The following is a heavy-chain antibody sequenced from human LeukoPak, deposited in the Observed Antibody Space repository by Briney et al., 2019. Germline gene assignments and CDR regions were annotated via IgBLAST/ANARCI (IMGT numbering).Heavy chain of an antibody. CDR2: IYYSGST. V-gene: IGHV4-39*01. Sequence: SETLSLTCTVSGGSISSSSYYWGWIRQPPGKGLEWIGSIYYSGSTYYNPSLKSRVTISVDTSKNQFSLKLSSVTAADTAVYYCARHIAAAGNPYYYYYMDVWGKGTTVTVSS. J-gene: IGHJ6*03. CDR3: ARHIAAAGNPYYYYYMDV. CDR1: GGSISSSSYY. D-gene: IGHD6-13*01.